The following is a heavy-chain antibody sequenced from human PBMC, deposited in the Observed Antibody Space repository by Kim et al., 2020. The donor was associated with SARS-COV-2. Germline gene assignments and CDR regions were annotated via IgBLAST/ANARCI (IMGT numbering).Heavy chain of an antibody. Sequence: SVKVSCKASGGAGGSYAMTWVRQAPGQGLEWMGGIMRNYGTTNYAEKFQGRVTITVDEPTSTAYMELSGLRSDDTAVYYCARGDTYGTQYYYYYPMDVGGQGTTVTVSS. J-gene: IGHJ6*02. CDR1: GGAGGSYA. CDR2: IMRNYGTT. CDR3: ARGDTYGTQYYYYYPMDV. D-gene: IGHD1-1*01. V-gene: IGHV1-69*13.